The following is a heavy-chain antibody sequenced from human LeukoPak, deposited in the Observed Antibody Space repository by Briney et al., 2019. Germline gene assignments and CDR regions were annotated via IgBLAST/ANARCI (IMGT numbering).Heavy chain of an antibody. CDR3: VSDILRNFDY. Sequence: PWGSPGLSCAASGLTVNNNYMSWVRQAPGKGPEWVSIIYSGGSTKYADSVKGRFTISRDTSKNTLYLQMNSLSAEDSAVYYCVSDILRNFDYWGHGTLVTVSS. D-gene: IGHD2-21*01. CDR1: GLTVNNNY. CDR2: IYSGGST. V-gene: IGHV3-53*01. J-gene: IGHJ4*01.